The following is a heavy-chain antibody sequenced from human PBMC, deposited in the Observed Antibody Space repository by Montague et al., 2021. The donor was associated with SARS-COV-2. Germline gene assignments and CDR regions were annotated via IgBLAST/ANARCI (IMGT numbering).Heavy chain of an antibody. CDR1: GFAFNNYW. D-gene: IGHD1-7*01. CDR3: VRDKGTRRILDC. CDR2: IKFDGTVI. Sequence: SLRLSCAASGFAFNNYWMHWVRQAPGKGLVWVSRIKFDGTVIHYADSVKGRFTISRDNAKNTLYLQMNSLRVEETAVYYCVRDKGTRRILDCWGQGILVTVSS. J-gene: IGHJ4*02. V-gene: IGHV3-74*01.